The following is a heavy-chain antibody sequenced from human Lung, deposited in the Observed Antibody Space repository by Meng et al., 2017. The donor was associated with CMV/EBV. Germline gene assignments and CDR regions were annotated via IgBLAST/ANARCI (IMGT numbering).Heavy chain of an antibody. J-gene: IGHJ4*02. CDR1: GGSMSSTNW. CDR2: IYHSGST. CDR3: ARADKVRFDY. Sequence: GRLRESGQGLVRPSGTLSLTCAVSGGSMSSTNWWSWVRQPPGKGLEWIGEIYHSGSTNYNPSLKSRVSISVDKSKNQFSLKLSSVTAADTAVYYCARADKVRFDYWGQGTLVTVSS. V-gene: IGHV4-4*02.